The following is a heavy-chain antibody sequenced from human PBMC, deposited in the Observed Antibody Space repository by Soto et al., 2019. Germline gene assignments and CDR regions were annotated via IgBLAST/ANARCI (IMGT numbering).Heavy chain of an antibody. CDR1: GGTFSSYA. D-gene: IGHD2-2*01. CDR2: IIPIFGTA. Sequence: QVQLVQSGAEVKKPGSSVKVSCKASGGTFSSYAISWVRQAPGQGLEGMGGIIPIFGTANYAQKFQGRVTITADESTSTAYMELSSLRSEDTAVYYCARGGCSSTSCYGTRYGMDVWGQGTTVTVSS. CDR3: ARGGCSSTSCYGTRYGMDV. J-gene: IGHJ6*02. V-gene: IGHV1-69*01.